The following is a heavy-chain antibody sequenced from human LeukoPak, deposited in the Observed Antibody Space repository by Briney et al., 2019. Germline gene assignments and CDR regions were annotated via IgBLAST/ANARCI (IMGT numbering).Heavy chain of an antibody. V-gene: IGHV1-69*13. Sequence: GASVKVPCKASGGTFSSYAISWVRQAPGQGLEWMGGIIPIFGTANYAQKFQGRVTITADESTSTAYMELSSLRSEDTAVYYCARSGDLGAFDIWGQGTMVTVSS. CDR1: GGTFSSYA. J-gene: IGHJ3*02. CDR3: ARSGDLGAFDI. D-gene: IGHD3-10*01. CDR2: IIPIFGTA.